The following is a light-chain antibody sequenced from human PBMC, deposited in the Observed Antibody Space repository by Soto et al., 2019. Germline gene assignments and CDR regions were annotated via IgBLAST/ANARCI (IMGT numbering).Light chain of an antibody. CDR3: QEYNSGLT. V-gene: IGKV1-27*01. Sequence: DIQMSQSKSSLSASVGERGTITCRASQGISNYLAWYQQKPGKVPKVLIYVASALQSGVPSRFSGSGSGRDFTLTISSLQPEDVATYYCQEYNSGLTCGGGTKVDIK. CDR2: VAS. CDR1: QGISNY. J-gene: IGKJ4*01.